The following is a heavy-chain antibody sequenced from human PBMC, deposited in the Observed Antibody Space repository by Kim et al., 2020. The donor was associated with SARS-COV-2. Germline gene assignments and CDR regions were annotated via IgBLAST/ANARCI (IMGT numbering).Heavy chain of an antibody. D-gene: IGHD3-10*01. CDR3: ARVRSGGSGTNWFDP. Sequence: QKFQGRVTITADESTSTAYMELSSLRSEDTAVYYCARVRSGGSGTNWFDPWGQGTLVTVSS. V-gene: IGHV1-69*01. J-gene: IGHJ5*02.